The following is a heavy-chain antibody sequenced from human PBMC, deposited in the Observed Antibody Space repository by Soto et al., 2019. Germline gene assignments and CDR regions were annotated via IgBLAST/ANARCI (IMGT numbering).Heavy chain of an antibody. V-gene: IGHV1-8*01. J-gene: IGHJ4*02. CDR2: MNPNSGNT. CDR1: GYTFTSYD. D-gene: IGHD3-3*01. CDR3: ARGHSITIFGVVIPTDY. Sequence: GASVKVSCKASGYTFTSYDINWVRQATGQGLEWMGWMNPNSGNTGYAQKLQGRVTMTTDTSTSTAYMELRSLRSDDTAVYYCARGHSITIFGVVIPTDYWGQGTLVTVSS.